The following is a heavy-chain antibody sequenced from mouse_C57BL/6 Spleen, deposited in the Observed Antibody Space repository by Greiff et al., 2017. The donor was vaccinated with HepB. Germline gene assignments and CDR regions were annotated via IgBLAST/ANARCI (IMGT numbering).Heavy chain of an antibody. Sequence: DVKLQESGAELVRPGASVKLSCTASGFNIKDDYMHWVKQRPEQGLEWIGWIDPENGDTEYASKFQGKATITADTSSNTAYLQLSSLTSEDTAVYYCTTRNYAYAMDYWGQGTSVTVSS. D-gene: IGHD1-1*01. CDR1: GFNIKDDY. J-gene: IGHJ4*01. V-gene: IGHV14-4*01. CDR3: TTRNYAYAMDY. CDR2: IDPENGDT.